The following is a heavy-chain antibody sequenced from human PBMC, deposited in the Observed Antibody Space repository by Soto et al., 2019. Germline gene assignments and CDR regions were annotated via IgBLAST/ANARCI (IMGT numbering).Heavy chain of an antibody. Sequence: ASVKVSCKASGYTFTGYYMHWVRQAPGQGLEWMGWINPNSGGTNYAQKFQGRVTMTRDTAISTAYMELSRLRADGTAVEYCARGLSAYARFDPWGQGTLVTAS. V-gene: IGHV1-2*02. CDR1: GYTFTGYY. J-gene: IGHJ5*02. CDR2: INPNSGGT. CDR3: ARGLSAYARFDP. D-gene: IGHD5-12*01.